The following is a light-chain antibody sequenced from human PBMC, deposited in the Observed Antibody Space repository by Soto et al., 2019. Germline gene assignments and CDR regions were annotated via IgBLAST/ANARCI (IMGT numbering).Light chain of an antibody. CDR1: QNVRSDY. Sequence: EIVFTQSPATLSFSPGDRATLSCRASQNVRSDYFAWYQQKPGQAPRVIIFGVSTRASATPDRFRGSGSGTYFTLTISRLEPDDFALYYCQQYGNSPLTFGGGTKVDIK. V-gene: IGKV3-20*01. CDR3: QQYGNSPLT. J-gene: IGKJ4*01. CDR2: GVS.